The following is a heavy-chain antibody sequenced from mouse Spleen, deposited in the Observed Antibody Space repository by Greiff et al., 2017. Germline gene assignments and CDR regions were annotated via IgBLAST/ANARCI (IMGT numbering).Heavy chain of an antibody. CDR2: ISDGGSYT. D-gene: IGHD2-2*01. CDR1: GFTFSSYA. V-gene: IGHV5-4*01. J-gene: IGHJ3*01. Sequence: EVQGVESGGGLVKPGGSLKLSCAASGFTFSSYAMSWVRQTPEKRLEWVATISDGGSYTYYPDNVKGRFTISRDNAKNNLYLQMSHLKSEDTAMYYCARRGYPWFAYWGQGTLVTVSA. CDR3: ARRGYPWFAY.